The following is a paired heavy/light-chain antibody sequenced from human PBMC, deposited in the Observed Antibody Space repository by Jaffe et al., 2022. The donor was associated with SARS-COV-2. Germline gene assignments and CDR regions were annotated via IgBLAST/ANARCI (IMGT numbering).Light chain of an antibody. J-gene: IGKJ4*01. CDR2: AAS. CDR3: QQNYSPPPLT. CDR1: QSISSF. V-gene: IGKV1-39*01. Sequence: DIQMTQSPSSLSASVGDRVTITCRASQSISSFLNWYQQKPGKAPKLLIYAASSLQSGVPSRFSGSGSGTDFTLTISSLQPEDFATYYCQQNYSPPPLTFGGGTEVEIK.
Heavy chain of an antibody. CDR2: ISDSGGST. J-gene: IGHJ4*02. Sequence: EVQLVESGGGLVQPGGSLRLSCAASGFRFSNQAMAWVRQARGKGLDWVSVISDSGGSTYYADSVKGRFTISRDNFKNTLYLQMNSLRAEDTAVYYCVKDAPRRDGWYYFDYWGQGTLVTVSS. V-gene: IGHV3-23*04. CDR1: GFRFSNQA. D-gene: IGHD6-19*01. CDR3: VKDAPRRDGWYYFDY.